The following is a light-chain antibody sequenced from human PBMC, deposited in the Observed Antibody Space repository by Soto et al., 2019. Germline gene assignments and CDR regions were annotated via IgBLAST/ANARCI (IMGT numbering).Light chain of an antibody. V-gene: IGLV2-14*01. CDR2: EVS. Sequence: QSVLTQPASVSGSPGQLITISCTGTSSDVGGYNYVSRYQQHPGKAPKLMIYEVSNRPSGVSNRFSGSKSGNTASLTISGLQAEDEADYYCSSYTSRSTNYVLGNGTKFTV. J-gene: IGLJ1*01. CDR3: SSYTSRSTNYV. CDR1: SSDVGGYNY.